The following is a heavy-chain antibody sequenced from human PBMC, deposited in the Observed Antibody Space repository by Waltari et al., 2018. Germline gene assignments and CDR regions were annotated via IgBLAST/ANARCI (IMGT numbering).Heavy chain of an antibody. J-gene: IGHJ4*02. D-gene: IGHD3-16*02. CDR1: GGSFSGYY. V-gene: IGHV4-34*01. Sequence: QVQLQQWGAGLLKPSETLSLTCPVYGGSFSGYYWSWIRPPPGTGLGWIGAINHSGSTNYNPSLKSRVTISVDTSKNQFSLKLSSVTAADTAVYYCARARNYDYVWGSYRYIYYFDYWGQGTLVTVSS. CDR2: INHSGST. CDR3: ARARNYDYVWGSYRYIYYFDY.